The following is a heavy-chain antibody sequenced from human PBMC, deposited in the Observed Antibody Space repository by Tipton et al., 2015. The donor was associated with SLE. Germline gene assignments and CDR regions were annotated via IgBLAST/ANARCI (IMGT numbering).Heavy chain of an antibody. CDR1: GGSISGFY. J-gene: IGHJ4*02. CDR3: ARDLGSYYGSDY. D-gene: IGHD1-26*01. CDR2: IHNSANT. Sequence: TLSLTCTVSGGSISGFYCSWIRQSPGKGLEWIGYIHNSANTKYNPSLGSRVAISVDTSKNQFSLKLSSVTAADTAVYYCARDLGSYYGSDYWGQGSLLTVSS. V-gene: IGHV4-59*01.